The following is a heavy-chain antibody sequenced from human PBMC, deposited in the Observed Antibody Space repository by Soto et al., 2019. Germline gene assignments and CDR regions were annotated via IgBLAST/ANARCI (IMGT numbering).Heavy chain of an antibody. CDR3: AKDSIFWSGYHDY. V-gene: IGHV3-23*01. D-gene: IGHD3-3*01. J-gene: IGHJ4*02. CDR1: GCTFSSYA. CDR2: ISGSGGCT. Sequence: GGSLRLSCASSGCTFSSYAMSWVRQAPGKGLEWVSAISGSGGCTYYADSVKGRFTISRDNSKNTLYLQMNSLRAEDTAVYYCAKDSIFWSGYHDYWGQGTLVTVSS.